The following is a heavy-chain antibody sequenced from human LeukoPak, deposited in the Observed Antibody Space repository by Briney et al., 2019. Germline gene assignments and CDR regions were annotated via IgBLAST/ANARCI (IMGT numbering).Heavy chain of an antibody. CDR2: ISGSGGST. CDR1: GFTFSSYA. J-gene: IGHJ4*02. V-gene: IGHV3-23*01. D-gene: IGHD3-22*01. Sequence: GGSLRLSCAASGFTFSSYAMSWVRQAPGKGLEWVSAISGSGGSTYYADSVKGRFTISRDNSKNTLYLQMNSLRAEDTAVYYCANQGYYDGSGYFDYWGQGTLVTVSS. CDR3: ANQGYYDGSGYFDY.